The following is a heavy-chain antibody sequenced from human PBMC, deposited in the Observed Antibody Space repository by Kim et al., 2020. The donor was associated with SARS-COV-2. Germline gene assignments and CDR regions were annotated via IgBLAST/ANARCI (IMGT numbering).Heavy chain of an antibody. Sequence: GGSLRLSCAASGFTFNSYDMHWVRQGSGKGLEWVSTISTAGDTYYPGSVKGRFTISRENAKNSLFLQMNSLRAGDTAVYYCARGGWFGELLPFDYWAREPWSPSPQ. CDR1: GFTFNSYD. V-gene: IGHV3-13*04. CDR2: ISTAGDT. J-gene: IGHJ4*02. D-gene: IGHD3-10*01. CDR3: ARGGWFGELLPFDY.